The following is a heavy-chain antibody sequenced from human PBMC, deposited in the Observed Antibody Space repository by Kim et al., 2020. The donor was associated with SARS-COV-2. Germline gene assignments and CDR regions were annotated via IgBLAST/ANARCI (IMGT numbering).Heavy chain of an antibody. V-gene: IGHV3-23*01. CDR1: GFTFSSYA. Sequence: GGSLRLSCAASGFTFSSYAMSWVRQAPGKGLEWVSAISGSGGSTYYADSVKGRFTISRDNSKNTLYLQMNSLRAEDTAVYYCAKLNGAGGAYCGGDCYFFPYYFDYWGQGTLVTVSS. J-gene: IGHJ4*02. CDR2: ISGSGGST. D-gene: IGHD2-21*02. CDR3: AKLNGAGGAYCGGDCYFFPYYFDY.